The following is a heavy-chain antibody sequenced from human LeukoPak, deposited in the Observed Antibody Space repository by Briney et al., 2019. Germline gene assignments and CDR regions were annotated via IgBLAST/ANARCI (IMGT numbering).Heavy chain of an antibody. Sequence: GGSLRLSCAASGFTFSSSAMHWVRQAPGRGLEWVTVISSDGSNKDYADCVKGRFTISRDNSENTLYLQMDSLRADDTALYYCAKTADCSTTSCFRQFDSWGQGTLVTVSS. D-gene: IGHD2-2*01. V-gene: IGHV3-30*01. CDR3: AKTADCSTTSCFRQFDS. CDR2: ISSDGSNK. J-gene: IGHJ4*02. CDR1: GFTFSSSA.